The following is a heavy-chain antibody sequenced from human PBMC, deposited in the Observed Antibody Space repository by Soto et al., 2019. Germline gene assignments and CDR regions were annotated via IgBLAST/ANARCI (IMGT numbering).Heavy chain of an antibody. Sequence: PGGSLRLSCAASGFTFSSYSMNWVRQAPGKGLEWVSSISSSSSYIYYADSVKGRFTISRDNAKNSLYLQMNSLRAEDTAVYYCARDPAGTTSGMDVWGQGTTVTVSS. CDR2: ISSSSSYI. CDR3: ARDPAGTTSGMDV. CDR1: GFTFSSYS. J-gene: IGHJ6*02. V-gene: IGHV3-21*01. D-gene: IGHD1-7*01.